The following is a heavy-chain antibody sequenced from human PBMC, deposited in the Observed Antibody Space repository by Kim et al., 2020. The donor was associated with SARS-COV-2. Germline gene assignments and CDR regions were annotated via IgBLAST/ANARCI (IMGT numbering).Heavy chain of an antibody. CDR1: GGSISSSSYY. CDR3: AREGITGTPVNWFDP. CDR2: IYYSGST. Sequence: SETLSLTCTVSGGSISSSSYYWGWIRQPPGKGLEWIGSIYYSGSTYYNPSLKSRVTISVDTSKNQFYLKLSSVTAADTAVYYCAREGITGTPVNWFDPWGQGTLVTVSS. V-gene: IGHV4-39*02. D-gene: IGHD1-20*01. J-gene: IGHJ5*02.